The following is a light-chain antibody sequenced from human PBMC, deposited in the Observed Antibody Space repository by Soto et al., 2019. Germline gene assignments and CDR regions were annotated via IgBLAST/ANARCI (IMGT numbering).Light chain of an antibody. CDR3: QSYDSNLSVV. CDR1: SSNIGAGYD. V-gene: IGLV1-40*01. J-gene: IGLJ2*01. Sequence: QSVLTQPPSVSGAPGQRVTISCTGSSSNIGAGYDVHWYQQLPGTAPKLLIYGNSNRPSGVPDRFSGSKSGTSASLAITGLQAEDEADYYCQSYDSNLSVVFGGVTKLTVL. CDR2: GNS.